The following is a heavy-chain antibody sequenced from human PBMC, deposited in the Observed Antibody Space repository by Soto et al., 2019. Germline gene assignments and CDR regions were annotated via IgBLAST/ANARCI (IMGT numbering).Heavy chain of an antibody. J-gene: IGHJ5*01. CDR3: ARHPEWFDY. V-gene: IGHV4-39*01. CDR2: IYYSGST. CDR1: GGSISSSSYY. Sequence: SETLSLTCTVSGGSISSSSYYWGWIRQPPGKGLEWIGSIYYSGSTYYNPSLKSRVTISVDTSKNQFSLKLSSVTAADTAVYYCARHPEWFDYWGQGTLVTVSS.